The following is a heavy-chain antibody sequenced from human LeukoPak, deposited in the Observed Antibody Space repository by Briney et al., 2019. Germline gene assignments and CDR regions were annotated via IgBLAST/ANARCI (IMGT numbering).Heavy chain of an antibody. CDR3: ARYHCTSTSCLNFDY. J-gene: IGHJ4*02. CDR1: GGSISGYY. D-gene: IGHD2-2*01. V-gene: IGHV4-59*01. Sequence: SETLSLTCTVSGGSISGYYWSWIRQPPRKGLEWIGFIHYSGKTNQNPSLKSRVTVSLDTSKNQFSLNLSSVTAADTAVYYCARYHCTSTSCLNFDYWGQGTLVTVSS. CDR2: IHYSGKT.